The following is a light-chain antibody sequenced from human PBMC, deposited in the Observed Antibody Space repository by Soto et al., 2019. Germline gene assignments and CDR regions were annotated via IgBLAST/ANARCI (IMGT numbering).Light chain of an antibody. CDR1: QDINNY. J-gene: IGKJ5*01. V-gene: IGKV1-16*02. CDR2: SAS. CDR3: QQYRNYPIT. Sequence: DIQMTQSPSSLSASVGDRVTITCRASQDINNYLTWFQQKPGKAPKSLISSASNLQSGVPSKFSGSGYGTDFTLTINNLQPEDFATYYCQQYRNYPITFGQGTRLEIK.